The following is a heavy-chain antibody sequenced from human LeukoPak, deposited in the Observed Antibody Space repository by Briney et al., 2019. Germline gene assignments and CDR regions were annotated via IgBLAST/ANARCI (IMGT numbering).Heavy chain of an antibody. CDR1: GFTFTSSA. J-gene: IGHJ3*02. V-gene: IGHV1-58*01. CDR3: GADSMPRGVFSYAFDI. Sequence: SVNVSRMASGFTFTSSAVQWVRQARGQRLEWIGWILVGTGDTNSAQKFQERVTITRDISTRTAYMELSSLRSEDTAVYYCGADSMPRGVFSYAFDIWGQGTMVTVSS. CDR2: ILVGTGDT. D-gene: IGHD3-10*01.